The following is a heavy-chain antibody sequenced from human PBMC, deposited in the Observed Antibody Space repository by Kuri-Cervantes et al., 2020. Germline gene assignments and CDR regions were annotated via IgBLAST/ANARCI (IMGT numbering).Heavy chain of an antibody. Sequence: GGSLRLSCAASGFTFRSYEMNWVRQAPGKGLEWVSYISSSGSTIYYADSVKGRFTISRDNAKNSLYLQMNSLRAEDTAVYYCARAGRKITIFGVAESDYWGQGTLVTVSS. D-gene: IGHD3-3*01. CDR2: ISSSGSTI. J-gene: IGHJ4*02. V-gene: IGHV3-48*03. CDR1: GFTFRSYE. CDR3: ARAGRKITIFGVAESDY.